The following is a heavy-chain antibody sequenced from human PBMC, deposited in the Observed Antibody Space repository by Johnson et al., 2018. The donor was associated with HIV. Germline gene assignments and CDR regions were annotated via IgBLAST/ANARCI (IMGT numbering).Heavy chain of an antibody. CDR3: ARDGVIRGVRYAFDL. V-gene: IGHV3-11*04. CDR2: ISSRGRTK. J-gene: IGHJ3*01. Sequence: QVQLVESGGGLVKPGGSLRLSCAASGFNFIDYYMSWIRQAPGKGLDWVSSISSRGRTKYDADSVKGRFTISRDNAKNAVYLPMNSLRAEDTAVYYCARDGVIRGVRYAFDLWGQGTMVSVSS. CDR1: GFNFIDYY. D-gene: IGHD3-10*01.